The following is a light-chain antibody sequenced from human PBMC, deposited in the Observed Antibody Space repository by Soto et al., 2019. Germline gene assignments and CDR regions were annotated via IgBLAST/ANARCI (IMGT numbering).Light chain of an antibody. Sequence: DIQMTQAPSSLSASVGDRVTINCLASQSISSYVNWYQQKPGKAPKLLIYAASSLQSGVPSRFSGSGSGTDFTLTIGGLAPEDFATYYCQESDSTPYSFGQGTKLEI. CDR3: QESDSTPYS. V-gene: IGKV1-39*01. J-gene: IGKJ2*01. CDR2: AAS. CDR1: QSISSY.